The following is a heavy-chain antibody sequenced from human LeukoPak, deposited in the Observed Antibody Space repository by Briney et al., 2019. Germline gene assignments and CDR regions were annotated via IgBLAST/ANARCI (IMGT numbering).Heavy chain of an antibody. CDR1: GYIFTSYW. Sequence: GASLKISCKGSGYIFTSYWISWVRQMPGKGLEWMGRIDPSDSYTNYSPSFQGHVTISADKSISTAYLQWSSLKASDTAMYYCARLEGYCSSTSCLDWGQGTLVTVSS. J-gene: IGHJ4*02. V-gene: IGHV5-10-1*01. CDR2: IDPSDSYT. D-gene: IGHD2-2*01. CDR3: ARLEGYCSSTSCLD.